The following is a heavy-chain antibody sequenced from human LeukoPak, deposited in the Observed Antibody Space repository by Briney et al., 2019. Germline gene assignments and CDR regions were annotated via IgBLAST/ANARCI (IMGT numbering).Heavy chain of an antibody. V-gene: IGHV4-39*01. CDR3: ERQGNWFDP. CDR1: GGSISSSSYY. Sequence: SETLSLTCTVSGGSISSSSYYWGWIRQRPGKGLEWIGSIYYSGSTYYNPSLKSRVTISVDTSKNQFSLELSSVTAADAAVYYCERQGNWFDPWGQGTLVTVSS. CDR2: IYYSGST. J-gene: IGHJ5*02.